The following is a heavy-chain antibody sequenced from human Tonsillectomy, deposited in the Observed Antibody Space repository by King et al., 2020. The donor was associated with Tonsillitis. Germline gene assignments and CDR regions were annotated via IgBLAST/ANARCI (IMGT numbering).Heavy chain of an antibody. CDR2: ISSSSSYI. V-gene: IGHV3-21*01. CDR3: ARCEAVAPDDFDI. J-gene: IGHJ3*02. CDR1: GFTFSTYT. D-gene: IGHD6-19*01. Sequence: VQLVESGGGLVKPGGSLRLSCAASGFTFSTYTMNWVRQAPGKGLEWVSSISSSSSYIYYADSVKGRFTISRDNDKDSLYLQMNSLRAEDTAVYYCARCEAVAPDDFDIWGQGTMVTVSS.